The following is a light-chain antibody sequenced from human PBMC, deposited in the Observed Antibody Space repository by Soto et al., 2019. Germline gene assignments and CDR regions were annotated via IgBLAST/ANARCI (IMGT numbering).Light chain of an antibody. CDR3: QQYGSSPPYT. J-gene: IGKJ2*01. CDR2: GAS. Sequence: EIVLTQSPGTLSLSPGERATLSCRASQSVSSSYLAWYQQKPGQAPRLLIYGASSRATGIPDRFSGSGSGTYVTLTISSLEPEDFAVYYCQQYGSSPPYTFGQGTKVEIK. CDR1: QSVSSSY. V-gene: IGKV3-20*01.